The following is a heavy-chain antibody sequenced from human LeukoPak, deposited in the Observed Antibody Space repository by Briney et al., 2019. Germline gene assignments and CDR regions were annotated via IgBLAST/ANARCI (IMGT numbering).Heavy chain of an antibody. V-gene: IGHV4-34*01. D-gene: IGHD1-26*01. CDR3: ARGDMGSWFDP. CDR2: INHSGST. Sequence: SETLSLTCAVYGGSLSGYYWSWIRQPPGKGLEWIGEINHSGSTNYNPSLESRVTISVDTSKNQFSLKLSSVTAADTAVYYCARGDMGSWFDPWGQGTLVTVSS. J-gene: IGHJ5*02. CDR1: GGSLSGYY.